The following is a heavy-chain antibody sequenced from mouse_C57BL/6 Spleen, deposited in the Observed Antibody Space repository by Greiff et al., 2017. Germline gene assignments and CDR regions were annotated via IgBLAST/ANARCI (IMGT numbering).Heavy chain of an antibody. CDR1: GYAFSSSW. CDR2: IYPGDGDT. CDR3: ARRSPNWAFDY. V-gene: IGHV1-82*01. Sequence: QVQLKQSGPELVKPGASVKISCKASGYAFSSSWMNWVKQRPGKGLEWIGRIYPGDGDTNYNGKFKGKATLTADKSSSTAYMQLSSLTSEDSAVYFCARRSPNWAFDYWGQGTTLPVSS. D-gene: IGHD4-1*01. J-gene: IGHJ2*01.